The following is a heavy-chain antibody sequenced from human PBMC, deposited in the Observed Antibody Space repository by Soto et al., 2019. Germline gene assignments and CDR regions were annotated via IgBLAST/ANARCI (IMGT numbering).Heavy chain of an antibody. CDR1: GFNFRTYG. CDR3: AGGWNYFDY. J-gene: IGHJ4*02. V-gene: IGHV3-30*03. CDR2: ISYDGSSK. D-gene: IGHD1-1*01. Sequence: VRLVESGGGVVQPGTSLRLSCAASGFNFRTYGMHWARQAPGKGLEWVALISYDGSSKYYADSVKGRGTISRDNSKKTLYLQWNSLRGEDTAVYYCAGGWNYFDYWGQGTLVTVSS.